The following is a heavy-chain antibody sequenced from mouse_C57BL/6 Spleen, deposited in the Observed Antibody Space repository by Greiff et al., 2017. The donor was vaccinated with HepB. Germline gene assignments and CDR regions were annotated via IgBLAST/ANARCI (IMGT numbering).Heavy chain of an antibody. CDR2: INPSTGGT. J-gene: IGHJ4*01. Sequence: EVKLMESGPELVKPGASVKISCKASGYSFTGYYMNWVKQSPEKSLEWIGEINPSTGGTTYNQKFKAKATLTVDKSSSTAYMQLKSLTSEDSAVYYCARKSNGAMDYWGQGTSVTVSS. CDR1: GYSFTGYY. D-gene: IGHD2-5*01. CDR3: ARKSNGAMDY. V-gene: IGHV1-42*01.